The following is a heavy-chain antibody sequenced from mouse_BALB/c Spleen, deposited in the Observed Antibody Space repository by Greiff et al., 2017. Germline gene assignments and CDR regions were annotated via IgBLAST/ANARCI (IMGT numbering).Heavy chain of an antibody. CDR3: TRKRGGGYYDYAMDY. CDR1: GFTFSNYW. D-gene: IGHD2-3*01. J-gene: IGHJ4*01. Sequence: EVQLVESGGGLVQPGGSMKLSCVASGFTFSNYWMNWVRQSPEKGLEWVAEIRLKSNNYATHYAESVKGRFTISRDDSKSSVYLQMNNLRAEDTGIYYCTRKRGGGYYDYAMDYWGQGTSVTVSS. CDR2: IRLKSNNYAT. V-gene: IGHV6-6*02.